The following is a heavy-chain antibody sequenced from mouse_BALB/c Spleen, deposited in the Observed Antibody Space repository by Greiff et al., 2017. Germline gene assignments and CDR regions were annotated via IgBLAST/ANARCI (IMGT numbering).Heavy chain of an antibody. Sequence: DVHLVESGGGLVQPGGSRKLSCAASGFTFSSFGMHWVRQAPEKGLEWVAYISSGSSTIYYADTVKGRFTISRDNPKNTLFLQMTSLRSEDTAMYYCARSRYGNYVYDYWGQGTTLTVSS. CDR1: GFTFSSFG. J-gene: IGHJ2*01. CDR3: ARSRYGNYVYDY. D-gene: IGHD2-10*02. V-gene: IGHV5-17*02. CDR2: ISSGSSTI.